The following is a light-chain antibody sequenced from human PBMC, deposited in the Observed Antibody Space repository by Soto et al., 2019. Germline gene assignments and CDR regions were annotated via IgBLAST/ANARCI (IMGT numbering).Light chain of an antibody. CDR1: QSISSW. CDR3: QQYNSYR. V-gene: IGKV1-5*01. J-gene: IGKJ1*01. CDR2: DAS. Sequence: DIQVTQSPPTLSASVGDRVTITCRASQSISSWLAWYQQKPGKAPKLLIYDASSLESGVPSRFSGSGSGTEFTLTISSLQPDDFATYYCQQYNSYRFGQGTKVDIK.